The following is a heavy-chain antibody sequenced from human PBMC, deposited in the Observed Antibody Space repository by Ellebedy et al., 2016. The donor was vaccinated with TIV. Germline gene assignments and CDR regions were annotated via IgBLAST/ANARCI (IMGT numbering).Heavy chain of an antibody. D-gene: IGHD3-22*01. CDR3: ARCETGTGSGWCNWLDP. Sequence: MPSETLSLTCTVSGGSISSRSYYWGWIRQPPGKNLEWIGTIYYNGNAYYNPSLRSRVSISIDTSKNKFYLRLSSGTAADTAVYYCARCETGTGSGWCNWLDPWGQGTLVTVSS. V-gene: IGHV4-39*07. CDR2: IYYNGNA. J-gene: IGHJ5*02. CDR1: GGSISSRSYY.